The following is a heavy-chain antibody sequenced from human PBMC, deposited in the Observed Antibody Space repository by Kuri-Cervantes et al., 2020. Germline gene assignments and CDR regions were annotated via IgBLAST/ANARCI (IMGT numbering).Heavy chain of an antibody. CDR3: ARDLITMIVVVGPPWAFDI. Sequence: SETLSLTCAVYGGFFSGYYWTWIRQPPGKGLEWIGEINHSGSTYYNPSLKSRVTISVDTSKNQFSLKLSSVTAADTAVYYCARDLITMIVVVGPPWAFDIWGQGTMVTVSS. CDR2: INHSGST. D-gene: IGHD3-22*01. V-gene: IGHV4-34*01. J-gene: IGHJ3*02. CDR1: GGFFSGYY.